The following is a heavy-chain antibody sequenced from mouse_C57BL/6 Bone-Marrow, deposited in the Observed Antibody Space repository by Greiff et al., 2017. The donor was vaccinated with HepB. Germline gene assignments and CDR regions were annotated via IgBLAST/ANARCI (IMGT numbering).Heavy chain of an antibody. CDR2: ISNLAYSI. CDR1: GFTFSDYG. D-gene: IGHD2-4*01. Sequence: EVQLQESGGGLVQPGGSLKLSCAASGFTFSDYGMAWVRQAPRKGPEWVAFISNLAYSIYYADTVTGRFTISRENAKNTLYLEMSSLRSEDTAMYYCARRGYDYGFAYWGQGTLVTVSA. CDR3: ARRGYDYGFAY. J-gene: IGHJ3*01. V-gene: IGHV5-15*01.